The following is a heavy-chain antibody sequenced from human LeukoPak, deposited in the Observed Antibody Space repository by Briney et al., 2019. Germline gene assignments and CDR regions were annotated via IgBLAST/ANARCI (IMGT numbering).Heavy chain of an antibody. D-gene: IGHD3-10*01. CDR1: GFTLDDYA. CDR3: AKAVQYYYGSGSYHWFDP. Sequence: GGSLRLSCAASGFTLDDYAMRWVRQAPGKGLEWVSGISWNSGSIGYADSVKGRFTISRDNAKNSLYLQMNSLRAEDTALYYCAKAVQYYYGSGSYHWFDPWGQGTLVTVSS. CDR2: ISWNSGSI. V-gene: IGHV3-9*01. J-gene: IGHJ5*02.